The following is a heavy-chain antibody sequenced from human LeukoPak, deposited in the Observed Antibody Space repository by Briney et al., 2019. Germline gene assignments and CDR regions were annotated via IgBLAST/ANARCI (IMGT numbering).Heavy chain of an antibody. CDR2: IYTTGGT. V-gene: IGHV4-4*07. Sequence: PSETLSLTCTVSGGSMSGYYWNWIRQPAGKGLEWIGRIYTTGGTNSNPSLKSRLIMSVDTSTNRFSLKMRFVTAADTAVYYCARNLGGDDYYFYGMDVWGQGTTVTVSS. CDR3: ARNLGGDDYYFYGMDV. J-gene: IGHJ6*02. D-gene: IGHD2-21*02. CDR1: GGSMSGYY.